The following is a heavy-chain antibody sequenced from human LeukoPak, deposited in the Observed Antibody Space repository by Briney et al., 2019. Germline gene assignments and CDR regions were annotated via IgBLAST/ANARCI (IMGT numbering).Heavy chain of an antibody. D-gene: IGHD1-26*01. V-gene: IGHV1-3*01. CDR3: ARDGSQSGSYSD. J-gene: IGHJ4*02. Sequence: ASVKVSCKASGYTFTSYAMHWVRQAPGERLEWMGWINAGNGDTKYSQKFQGRVTITRDTSASTAYMELSSLRSEDTAVYYCARDGSQSGSYSDWGQGTLVTVSS. CDR1: GYTFTSYA. CDR2: INAGNGDT.